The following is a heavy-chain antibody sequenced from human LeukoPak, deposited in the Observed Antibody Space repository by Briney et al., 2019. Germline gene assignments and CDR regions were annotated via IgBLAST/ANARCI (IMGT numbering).Heavy chain of an antibody. CDR3: ARDSGYDSANDY. CDR1: GFTFRNYW. V-gene: IGHV3-74*01. D-gene: IGHD5-12*01. Sequence: GGSLRLSCAASGFTFRNYWMHWVRQAPGKGLVWVSRINSDGSSTRYADSVKGRLTISRDNATNTLYLQMNSLRAEDTAVYYCARDSGYDSANDYWGQGTLVTVSS. CDR2: INSDGSST. J-gene: IGHJ4*02.